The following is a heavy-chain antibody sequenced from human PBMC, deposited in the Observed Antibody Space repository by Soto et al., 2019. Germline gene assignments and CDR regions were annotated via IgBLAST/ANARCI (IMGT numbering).Heavy chain of an antibody. J-gene: IGHJ3*02. Sequence: SETLSLTCTVSGGSISSSSYYWGWIRQPPGKGLEWIGSIYYSGSTHYNPSLKSRVTISVDTSKNQFSLKLSSVTAADTAVYYCARRGVVIITRAFDIWGQGTMVTVSS. D-gene: IGHD3-3*01. CDR3: ARRGVVIITRAFDI. CDR1: GGSISSSSYY. V-gene: IGHV4-39*01. CDR2: IYYSGST.